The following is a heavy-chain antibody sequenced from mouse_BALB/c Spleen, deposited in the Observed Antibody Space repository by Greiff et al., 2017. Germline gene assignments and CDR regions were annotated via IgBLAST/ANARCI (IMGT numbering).Heavy chain of an antibody. Sequence: VQLKESGAELVRPGALVKLSCKASGFNIKDYYMHWVKQRPEQGLEWIGWIDPENGNTIYDPKFQGKASITADTSSNTAYLQLSSLTSEDTAVYYCAIGNSYAMDYWGQGTTLTVSS. J-gene: IGHJ2*01. CDR1: GFNIKDYY. CDR3: AIGNSYAMDY. V-gene: IGHV14-1*02. CDR2: IDPENGNT. D-gene: IGHD2-1*01.